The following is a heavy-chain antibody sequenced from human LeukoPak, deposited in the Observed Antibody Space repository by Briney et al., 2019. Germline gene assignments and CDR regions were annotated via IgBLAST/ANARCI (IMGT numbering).Heavy chain of an antibody. CDR3: ARGSPEGY. CDR2: ISSSSSTI. Sequence: GGSLRLSCAASGFTFSSYSMNWVRQAPGKGLEWVSYISSSSSTIYYADSVKGRFTISRDNAKNSLYLQMNSLRAEDTAVYYCARGSPEGYWGQGTLVTVSS. V-gene: IGHV3-48*01. D-gene: IGHD1-14*01. J-gene: IGHJ4*02. CDR1: GFTFSSYS.